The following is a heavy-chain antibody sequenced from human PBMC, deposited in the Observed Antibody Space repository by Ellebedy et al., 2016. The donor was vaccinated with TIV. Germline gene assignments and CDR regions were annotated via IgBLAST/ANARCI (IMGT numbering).Heavy chain of an antibody. CDR3: TTDVIVVVVAADFYGMDV. V-gene: IGHV3-15*01. CDR2: IKTKTDGGTT. Sequence: GESLKISCAASGFTFSNAWMSWVRQAPGKGLEWVGRIKTKTDGGTTDYAAPVKGRFTISRDDSKNTLYLQMNSLKTEDTAVYFCTTDVIVVVVAADFYGMDVWGQGTTVTVSS. J-gene: IGHJ6*02. D-gene: IGHD2-15*01. CDR1: GFTFSNAW.